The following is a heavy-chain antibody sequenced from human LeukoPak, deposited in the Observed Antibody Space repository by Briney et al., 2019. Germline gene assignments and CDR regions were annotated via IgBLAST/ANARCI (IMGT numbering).Heavy chain of an antibody. CDR3: ASEDTADYKGRFDR. V-gene: IGHV4-4*08. Sequence: SETLSLTCSVSGGSINSRFWAWIRQPPGKGLEWIGYIYEGIPTYNPSLKSRVTISADTSNSQYSLKLNSVTAADTAVYYCASEDTADYKGRFDRWGQGTLVTVSS. J-gene: IGHJ4*02. CDR2: IYEGIP. D-gene: IGHD4-11*01. CDR1: GGSINSRF.